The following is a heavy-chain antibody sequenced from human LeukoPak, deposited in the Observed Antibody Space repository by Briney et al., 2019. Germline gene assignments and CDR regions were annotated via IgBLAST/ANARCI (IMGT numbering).Heavy chain of an antibody. CDR2: INHSGST. D-gene: IGHD3-10*01. Sequence: SETLSLTCAVYGGSFSGYYWSWIRQPSGKGLEWIGEINHSGSTNYNPSLKSRVTISVDTSKNQFSLKLSSVTAADTAVYYCARGGVVRGVIITPFDYWGQGTLVTVSS. CDR1: GGSFSGYY. V-gene: IGHV4-34*01. CDR3: ARGGVVRGVIITPFDY. J-gene: IGHJ4*02.